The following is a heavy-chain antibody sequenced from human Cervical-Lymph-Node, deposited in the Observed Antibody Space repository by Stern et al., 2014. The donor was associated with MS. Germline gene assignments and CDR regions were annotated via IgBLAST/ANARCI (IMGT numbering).Heavy chain of an antibody. CDR1: GFAFSGYW. CDR2: INSDATST. V-gene: IGHV3-74*01. CDR3: ASGSRGPRPPSFDH. Sequence: EVQLVESGGGLVQPGGSLRLSCAASGFAFSGYWMHWVRQVPGKGLVWVSRINSDATSTYYADSVKGRFTISRDNANKTLYLQMHSLIAEDTAVYFCASGSRGPRPPSFDHWGRGTLVTVSS. J-gene: IGHJ4*02. D-gene: IGHD5-12*01.